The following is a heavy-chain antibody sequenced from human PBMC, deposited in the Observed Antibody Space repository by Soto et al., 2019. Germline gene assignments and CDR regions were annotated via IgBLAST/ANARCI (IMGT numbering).Heavy chain of an antibody. CDR1: AFTFNNYA. J-gene: IGHJ4*02. CDR2: IGGSGRTT. D-gene: IGHD3-22*01. V-gene: IGHV3-23*01. Sequence: LKISCAASAFTFNNYAMSWVRQAPGKGLEWVSDIGGSGRTTYYADSVKGRFTISRDNSNNTLFLQMNSLRAEDTAVYYCAKSRYSDSSGDFYDYWGQGTLVTVSS. CDR3: AKSRYSDSSGDFYDY.